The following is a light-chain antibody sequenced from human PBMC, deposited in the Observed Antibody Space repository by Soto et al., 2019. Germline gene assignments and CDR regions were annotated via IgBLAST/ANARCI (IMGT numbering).Light chain of an antibody. CDR3: QQCHGIPYT. J-gene: IGKJ2*01. Sequence: DIQMTQSPSSLSASVGDRVTITCRARQTISTYLNWYQQNPGKAPMLLIYAASTLQSGVPSRFSGSGSGTDFTLTISSLQPEDFATYYCQQCHGIPYTCGQGTKLEIK. CDR1: QTISTY. CDR2: AAS. V-gene: IGKV1-39*01.